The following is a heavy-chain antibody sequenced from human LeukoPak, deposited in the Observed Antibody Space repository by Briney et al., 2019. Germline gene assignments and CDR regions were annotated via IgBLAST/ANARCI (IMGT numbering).Heavy chain of an antibody. D-gene: IGHD2-2*01. Sequence: PGGSLRLSCAASGFTFSSYGMHWVRQAPGKGLEWVAFIRYDGSNKYYADSVKGRFTISRDNSKNTLYLQMNSLRAEDTAVYYRAKDISSTITFDIWGQGTMVTVSS. CDR2: IRYDGSNK. V-gene: IGHV3-30*02. CDR1: GFTFSSYG. CDR3: AKDISSTITFDI. J-gene: IGHJ3*02.